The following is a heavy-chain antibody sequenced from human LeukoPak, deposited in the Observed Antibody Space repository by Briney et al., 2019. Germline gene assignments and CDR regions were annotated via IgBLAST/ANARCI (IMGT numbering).Heavy chain of an antibody. D-gene: IGHD2-2*01. CDR2: ISAYNGNT. Sequence: ASVKVSCKASGYTFTSYGISWVRQAPGQGLEWMGWISAYNGNTNYAQKLQGRVTMTTDTSTSTAYMELRSLRSDDTAVYYCARGGYCSSTSCYGRSDPWGQGTLVTVSS. CDR3: ARGGYCSSTSCYGRSDP. J-gene: IGHJ5*02. V-gene: IGHV1-18*04. CDR1: GYTFTSYG.